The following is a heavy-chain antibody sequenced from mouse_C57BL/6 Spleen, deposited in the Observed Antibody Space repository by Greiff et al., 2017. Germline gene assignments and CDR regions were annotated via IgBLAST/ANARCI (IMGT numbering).Heavy chain of an antibody. D-gene: IGHD2-5*01. CDR3: TRSGYSNPYYAMDY. V-gene: IGHV1-5*01. J-gene: IGHJ4*01. Sequence: EVQLQQSGTVLARPGASVKMSCKTSGYTFTSYWMHWVKQRPGQGLEWIGAIYPGNSDTSYNQKFKGKAKLTAVTSASTAYMELSSLTNEDSAVYYCTRSGYSNPYYAMDYWGQGTSVTVSS. CDR2: IYPGNSDT. CDR1: GYTFTSYW.